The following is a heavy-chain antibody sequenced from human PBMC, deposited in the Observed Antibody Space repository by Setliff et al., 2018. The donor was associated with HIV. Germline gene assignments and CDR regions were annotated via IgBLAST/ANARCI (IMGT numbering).Heavy chain of an antibody. Sequence: PSETLSLTCAVYGRSLSGYYWSWIRQPPGKGLEWIGEINQSGSTNYNPSLKSRVTISVDTSENQFSLKLSSVTAADTAVYYCARPALGIGGGSRFDNWGQGTRVTVSS. V-gene: IGHV4-34*01. CDR1: GRSLSGYY. CDR3: ARPALGIGGGSRFDN. J-gene: IGHJ4*02. CDR2: INQSGST. D-gene: IGHD3-10*01.